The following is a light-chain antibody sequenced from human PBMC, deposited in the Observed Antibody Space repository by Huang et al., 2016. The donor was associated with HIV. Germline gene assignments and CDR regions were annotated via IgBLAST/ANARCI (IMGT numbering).Light chain of an antibody. V-gene: IGKV1-39*01. Sequence: IQLTQSPTSLSASVGDRVAIACRASQAIGTYLNWFQQKSGRAPKLLISGGSSLQSGIPSRFIGSGSGTEFTLTIRGLQFDDFATYFCQQSYSALITFGQGTRLEIK. CDR1: QAIGTY. CDR2: GGS. CDR3: QQSYSALIT. J-gene: IGKJ5*01.